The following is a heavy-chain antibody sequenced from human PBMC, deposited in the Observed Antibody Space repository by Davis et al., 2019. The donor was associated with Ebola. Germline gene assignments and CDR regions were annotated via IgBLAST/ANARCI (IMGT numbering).Heavy chain of an antibody. CDR1: GGTFSSYA. Sequence: SVKVSCKASGGTFSSYAISWVRQAPGQGLEWMGGIIPIFVISNYAQKFQGRVTITADESSSTVYMELSSLRSEDTAVYYCARIEGVIAGEVDYWGQGTLVTVSS. D-gene: IGHD2/OR15-2a*01. J-gene: IGHJ4*02. CDR3: ARIEGVIAGEVDY. CDR2: IIPIFVIS. V-gene: IGHV1-69*13.